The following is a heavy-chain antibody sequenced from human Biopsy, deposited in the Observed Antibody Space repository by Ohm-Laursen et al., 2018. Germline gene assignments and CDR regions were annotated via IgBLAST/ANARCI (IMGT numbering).Heavy chain of an antibody. D-gene: IGHD4-17*01. CDR2: ISPYNDKT. CDR1: GYTFTSYD. J-gene: IGHJ4*02. V-gene: IGHV1-18*01. CDR3: ARDYYPYVDYLKDVPLCDS. Sequence: ASVKVSYKASGYTFTSYDISWVRQAPGQGLEWMGWISPYNDKTSYPPKLQDRVIMTSDTSTSTAYLEHRSLRSDDTAVYYCARDYYPYVDYLKDVPLCDSWGQGTLVTVSS.